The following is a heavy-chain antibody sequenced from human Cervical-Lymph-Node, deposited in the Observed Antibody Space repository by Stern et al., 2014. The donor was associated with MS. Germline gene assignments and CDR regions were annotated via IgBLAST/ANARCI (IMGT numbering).Heavy chain of an antibody. D-gene: IGHD4-11*01. CDR3: ATSRDVRQLLNF. CDR1: GFTFTAYY. CDR2: FSSKGSAA. V-gene: IGHV1-2*06. Sequence: VQLLESGAEVKKPGASVKVSCKASGFTFTAYYIHWVRQAPGQGLEWMGRFSSKGSAANYSQKLQGRFTMTRDTSFGTAFMELSRLRSGDTAVYYCATSRDVRQLLNFWGQGTLVTVSS. J-gene: IGHJ4*02.